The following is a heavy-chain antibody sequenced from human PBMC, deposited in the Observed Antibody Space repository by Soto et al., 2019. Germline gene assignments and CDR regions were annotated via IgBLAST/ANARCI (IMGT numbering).Heavy chain of an antibody. D-gene: IGHD3-10*01. CDR3: ARTMVRGVIINNYYYYGMDV. J-gene: IGHJ6*02. V-gene: IGHV1-69*13. CDR1: GGTFSSYA. CDR2: IIPIFGTA. Sequence: SVKVSCKASGGTFSSYAISWVRQAPGQGLEWMGGIIPIFGTANYAQKFQGRVTITADESTSTAYMELSSLRSEDTAVYYCARTMVRGVIINNYYYYGMDVWGQGTTVTVSS.